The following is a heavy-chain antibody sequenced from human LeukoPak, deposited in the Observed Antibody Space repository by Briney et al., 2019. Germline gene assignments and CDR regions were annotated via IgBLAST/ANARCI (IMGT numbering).Heavy chain of an antibody. V-gene: IGHV1-69*13. Sequence: GASVKVSCKASGYTFTSYYMHWVRQAPGQGLEWMGGIIPIFGTANYAQKFQGRVTITADESTSTAYMELSSLRSEDTAVYYCAREPRSDYYYYYMDVWGKGTTVTVSS. CDR3: AREPRSDYYYYYMDV. CDR2: IIPIFGTA. J-gene: IGHJ6*03. CDR1: GYTFTSYY.